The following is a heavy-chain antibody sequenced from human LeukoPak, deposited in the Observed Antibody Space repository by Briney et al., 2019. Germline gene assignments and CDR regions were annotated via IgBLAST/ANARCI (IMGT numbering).Heavy chain of an antibody. CDR2: INHSGST. CDR3: ARDRPSHTFYSNSWRASRYYFDY. D-gene: IGHD6-13*01. Sequence: SETLSLTCAVYGGSFSGYYWSWIRQPPGKGLEWIGEINHSGSTNYNPSLKSRVTISVDTSKNQFSLKLSSVTAADTAVYYCARDRPSHTFYSNSWRASRYYFDYWGQGTLVTVSS. V-gene: IGHV4-34*01. CDR1: GGSFSGYY. J-gene: IGHJ4*02.